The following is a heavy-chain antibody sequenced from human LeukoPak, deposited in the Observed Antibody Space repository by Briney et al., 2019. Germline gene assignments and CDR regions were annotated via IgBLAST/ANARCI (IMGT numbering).Heavy chain of an antibody. Sequence: PGGSLRLSCEASGFTFSASWVIWVRQVPGKGLEWVAKINPDGSEKSYVESVKGRFTISRDNAKNSLYLQMNSLRVEDTAVYYCARERRDSSSWYYYYYGMDVWGQGTTVTVSS. CDR3: ARERRDSSSWYYYYYGMDV. D-gene: IGHD6-13*01. J-gene: IGHJ6*02. V-gene: IGHV3-7*01. CDR1: GFTFSASW. CDR2: INPDGSEK.